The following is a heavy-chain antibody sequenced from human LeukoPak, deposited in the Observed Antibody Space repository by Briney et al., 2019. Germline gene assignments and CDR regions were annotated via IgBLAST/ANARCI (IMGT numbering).Heavy chain of an antibody. V-gene: IGHV4-61*02. D-gene: IGHD2-21*01. CDR2: INIGGTA. Sequence: SQTLSLTCTASGASVSSDNYYWSWVRQPAGTGLEWIGRINIGGTANNNPSLESRLTISIDTSKNQFSLRLSSVTAADTAVYYCAADPLWSSGAYWGRGTLVTVSS. CDR1: GASVSSDNYY. J-gene: IGHJ4*02. CDR3: AADPLWSSGAY.